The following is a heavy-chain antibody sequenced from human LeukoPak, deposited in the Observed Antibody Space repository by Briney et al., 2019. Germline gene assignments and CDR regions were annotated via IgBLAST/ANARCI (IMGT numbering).Heavy chain of an antibody. D-gene: IGHD7-27*01. CDR1: GGSFSGCY. CDR2: ISHSGST. V-gene: IGHV4-34*01. CDR3: ARLWGSSGDYFDY. J-gene: IGHJ4*02. Sequence: PSETLSLTCAVYGGSFSGCYWSWIRQPPGKGLEWIGEISHSGSTNYNPSLKSRVTISVGTSKNQFSLKLSSVTAADTAVYYCARLWGSSGDYFDYWGQGTLVTVSS.